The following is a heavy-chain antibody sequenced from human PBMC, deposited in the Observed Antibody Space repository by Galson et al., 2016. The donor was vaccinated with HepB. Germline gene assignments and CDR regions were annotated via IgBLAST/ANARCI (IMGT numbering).Heavy chain of an antibody. CDR2: DSMAGRRK. J-gene: IGHJ4*02. CDR1: GFTFSNYG. V-gene: IGHV3-30*18. D-gene: IGHD2/OR15-2a*01. Sequence: SLRLSCAASGFTFSNYGMHWARQAPAKGLEWVAADSMAGRRKFYADSVKGRFTISRDNSNNMLFLQMSSLRADDTAVYYCAKRHEYCPAVGCSVDYWAREPWSPSPQ. CDR3: AKRHEYCPAVGCSVDY.